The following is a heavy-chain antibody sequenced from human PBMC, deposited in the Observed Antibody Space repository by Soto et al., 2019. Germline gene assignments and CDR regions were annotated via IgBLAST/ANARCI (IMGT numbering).Heavy chain of an antibody. J-gene: IGHJ4*01. CDR1: GFALSSFA. CDR3: AAGYYFDY. Sequence: SVKVSCKASGFALSSFAVQWVRQARGQRLEWLGWIVVGDDYTKYAQNFQERVTITRDKSTNTAYMELSSLRSEDTAVYYCAAGYYFDYWGQGSLVTVSS. CDR2: IVVGDDYT. V-gene: IGHV1-58*01.